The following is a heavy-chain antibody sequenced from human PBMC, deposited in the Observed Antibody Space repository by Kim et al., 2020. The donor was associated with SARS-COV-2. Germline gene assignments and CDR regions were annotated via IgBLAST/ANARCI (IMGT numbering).Heavy chain of an antibody. J-gene: IGHJ4*02. D-gene: IGHD6-19*01. CDR3: AKDKGAVSSGWYYFDY. Sequence: GGSLRLSCAASGFTFSSYAMSWVRQAPGKGLEWVSAISGSGGSTYYADSVKGRFTISRDNSKNTLYLQMNSLRAEDTAVYYCAKDKGAVSSGWYYFDYWGQGTLVTVSS. CDR1: GFTFSSYA. V-gene: IGHV3-23*01. CDR2: ISGSGGST.